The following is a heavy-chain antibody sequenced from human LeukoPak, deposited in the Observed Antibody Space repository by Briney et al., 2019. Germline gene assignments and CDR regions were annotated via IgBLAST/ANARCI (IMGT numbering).Heavy chain of an antibody. CDR2: IKQDESEK. CDR3: ARGVYGDAFDI. Sequence: GGSLRLSCAASGFTFSSYWMSWVRQAPGKGLEWVAIIKQDESEKYYVDSVKGRFTISRENAKNSLYLQMNSLRAGATAVYYCARGVYGDAFDIWGQGTMVTVSS. D-gene: IGHD5/OR15-5a*01. V-gene: IGHV3-7*01. CDR1: GFTFSSYW. J-gene: IGHJ3*02.